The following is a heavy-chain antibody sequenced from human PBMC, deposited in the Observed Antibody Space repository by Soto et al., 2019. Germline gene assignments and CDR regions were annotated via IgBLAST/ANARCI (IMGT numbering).Heavy chain of an antibody. CDR1: GGSISSYY. J-gene: IGHJ5*02. Sequence: SETLSLTCTVSGGSISSYYWSWIRQPPGKGLEWIGYIYYSGSTNYNPSLKSRVTISVDTSKNQFSLKLSSVTAADTTVYYCAKGSGAGGSPPQNWFDPWGQGTLVTVSS. D-gene: IGHD2-15*01. CDR3: AKGSGAGGSPPQNWFDP. V-gene: IGHV4-59*08. CDR2: IYYSGST.